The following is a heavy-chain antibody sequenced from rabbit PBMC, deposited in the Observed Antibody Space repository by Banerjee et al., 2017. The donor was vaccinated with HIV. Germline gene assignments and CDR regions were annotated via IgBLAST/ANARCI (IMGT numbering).Heavy chain of an antibody. Sequence: QSLEESGGGLVKPGASLTLTCTASGFSFSSRYYMCWVRQAPGKGLEWIACIYTGSGSTYYASWAKGRFTISKTSSTTVTLQMTSLTAADTATYFCARKAGYAGYGYVNLWGPGTLVTVS. D-gene: IGHD6-1*01. CDR1: GFSFSSRYY. CDR3: ARKAGYAGYGYVNL. V-gene: IGHV1S40*01. CDR2: IYTGSGST. J-gene: IGHJ4*01.